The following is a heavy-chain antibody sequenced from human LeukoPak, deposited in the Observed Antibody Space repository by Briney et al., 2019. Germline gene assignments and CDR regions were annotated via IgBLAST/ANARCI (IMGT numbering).Heavy chain of an antibody. CDR3: AKATGTLGN. Sequence: PGGSPRLSCAASGFTFSSYAMSWVRQAPGKGLEWVSTISNSDGNTYYADSVKGRFTISRDNSKNTLYLQMNSLTAEDTAIYYCAKATGTLGNWGQGTLVTVSS. CDR2: ISNSDGNT. J-gene: IGHJ4*02. CDR1: GFTFSSYA. V-gene: IGHV3-23*01. D-gene: IGHD1-1*01.